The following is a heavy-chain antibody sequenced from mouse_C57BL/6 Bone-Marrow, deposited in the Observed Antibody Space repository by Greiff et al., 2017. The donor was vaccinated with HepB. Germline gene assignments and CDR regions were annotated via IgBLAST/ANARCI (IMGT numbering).Heavy chain of an antibody. J-gene: IGHJ3*01. D-gene: IGHD1-1*01. CDR2: ISSGGSYT. CDR3: ARQTTTVVGAY. V-gene: IGHV5-6*01. CDR1: GFTFSSYG. Sequence: EVKLVESGGDLVKPGGSLKLSCAASGFTFSSYGMSWVRQTPDKRLEWVATISSGGSYTYYPDSVKGRFTISRDNAKNTLYLQMSSLKSEDTAMYYCARQTTTVVGAYWGQGTLVTVSA.